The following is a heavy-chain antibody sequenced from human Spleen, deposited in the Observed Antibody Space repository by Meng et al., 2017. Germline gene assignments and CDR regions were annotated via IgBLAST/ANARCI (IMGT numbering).Heavy chain of an antibody. V-gene: IGHV4-34*01. J-gene: IGHJ1*01. CDR2: INHSGST. CDR3: ARGSGGSYFAYFQH. Sequence: QLQLQQWGAGLVKPSETLSLTCAVYGGSFSGYYWTWIRQPPGKGLEWIGEINHSGSTNYNPSLKSRVTISVDTSKNQFSLKLSSVTAADTAVYYCARGSGGSYFAYFQHWGQGTLVTVSS. D-gene: IGHD1-26*01. CDR1: GGSFSGYY.